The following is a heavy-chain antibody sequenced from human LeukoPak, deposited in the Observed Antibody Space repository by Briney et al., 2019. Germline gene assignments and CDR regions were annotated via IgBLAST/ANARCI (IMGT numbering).Heavy chain of an antibody. CDR2: IYYSGST. CDR3: ARVGSSGYYYLLSDY. J-gene: IGHJ4*02. D-gene: IGHD3-22*01. Sequence: SETLSLTCTVSGGSISSYYWSWIRQPPGKGLEWIGSIYYSGSTYYNPSLKSRVTISVDTSKNQFSLKLSSVTAADTAVYYCARVGSSGYYYLLSDYWGQGTLVTVSS. V-gene: IGHV4-59*12. CDR1: GGSISSYY.